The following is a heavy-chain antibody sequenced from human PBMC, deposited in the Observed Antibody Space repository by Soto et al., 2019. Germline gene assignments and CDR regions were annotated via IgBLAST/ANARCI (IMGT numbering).Heavy chain of an antibody. D-gene: IGHD2-8*01. CDR2: IIPIFGTA. J-gene: IGHJ6*02. CDR1: GGTFSSYA. CDR3: AKNGQPPYYYYGMDV. Sequence: SVKVSCKASGGTFSSYAISWVRQAPGQGLEWMGGIIPIFGTANYAQKFQGRVTMTIDTSTSTAYMELRSLTSDDRAVYYCAKNGQPPYYYYGMDVWGQGTTVTVSS. V-gene: IGHV1-69*05.